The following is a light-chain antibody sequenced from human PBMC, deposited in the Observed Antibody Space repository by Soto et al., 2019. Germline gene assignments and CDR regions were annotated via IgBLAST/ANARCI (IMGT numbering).Light chain of an antibody. CDR1: SSDVGGYDY. CDR3: SSYTSSITVDVV. V-gene: IGLV2-14*01. CDR2: EVS. J-gene: IGLJ2*01. Sequence: QSVLTQPASVSGSPGQSITISCTGTSSDVGGYDYVSWYQHFPGKAPKLIIYEVSNRPSGVSNRFSGSKSGNTASPTISGLQAEDEADYYCSSYTSSITVDVVFGGGTKLTVL.